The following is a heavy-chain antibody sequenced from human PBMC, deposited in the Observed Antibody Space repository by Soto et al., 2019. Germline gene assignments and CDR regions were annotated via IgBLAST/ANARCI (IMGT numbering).Heavy chain of an antibody. J-gene: IGHJ5*02. CDR3: ARGHRFSDWFDP. V-gene: IGHV4-4*07. Sequence: QVHLQESGPGLVKPSETLSLTCSVSGGTISGYYWTWIRQPAGKGLEWIGRIYSSGNTKYNPSLRSRVTMSLDTSNNQFSLRLTSVTAAATAVYYCARGHRFSDWFDPWGQGTLVTVSS. D-gene: IGHD3-3*01. CDR1: GGTISGYY. CDR2: IYSSGNT.